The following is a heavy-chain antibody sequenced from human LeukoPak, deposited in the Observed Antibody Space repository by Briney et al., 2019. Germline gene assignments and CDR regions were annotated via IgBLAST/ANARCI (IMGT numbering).Heavy chain of an antibody. D-gene: IGHD1-26*01. CDR2: ISDSGGST. Sequence: GGSLRLSCAASGFTFFNYAMSWVRQAPGKGLEWVSSISDSGGSTYYADSVKGRFTISRDNSKNTLYPQVNSLRAEDTAVYYCAKPLESGNYYRPRFDYWGQGTLVTVSS. V-gene: IGHV3-23*01. CDR1: GFTFFNYA. J-gene: IGHJ4*02. CDR3: AKPLESGNYYRPRFDY.